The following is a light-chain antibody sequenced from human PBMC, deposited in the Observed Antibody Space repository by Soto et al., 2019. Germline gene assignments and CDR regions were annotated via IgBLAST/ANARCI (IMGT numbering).Light chain of an antibody. J-gene: IGLJ1*01. CDR3: CSYAGSSTYV. CDR1: GNDVGTYNL. Sequence: QSVLTQPASVTGSPGQSITISCTGTGNDVGTYNLVSWYQRHPGKAPKLLTYETKKRPSGIPNRFSGSKSGNTASLTISGLQPEDEAEYSCCSYAGSSTYVFGTGTKV. CDR2: ETK. V-gene: IGLV2-23*01.